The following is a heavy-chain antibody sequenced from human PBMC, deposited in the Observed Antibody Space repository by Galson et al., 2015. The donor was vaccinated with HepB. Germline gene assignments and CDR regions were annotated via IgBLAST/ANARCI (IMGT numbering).Heavy chain of an antibody. V-gene: IGHV3-23*01. J-gene: IGHJ6*02. CDR1: GFTFGNYW. D-gene: IGHD5-18*01. CDR3: AKDQFGYSYGYAPYYYYYGMDV. CDR2: ISGSGGST. Sequence: SLRLSCAASGFTFGNYWMSWVRQAPGKGLEWVSAISGSGGSTYYADSVKGRFTISRDNSKNTLYLQMNSLRAEDTAVYYCAKDQFGYSYGYAPYYYYYGMDVWGQGTTVTVSS.